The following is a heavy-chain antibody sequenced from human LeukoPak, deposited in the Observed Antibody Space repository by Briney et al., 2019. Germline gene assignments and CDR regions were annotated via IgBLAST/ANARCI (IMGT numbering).Heavy chain of an antibody. D-gene: IGHD6-19*01. V-gene: IGHV3-23*01. J-gene: IGHJ4*02. Sequence: PTGGSLRLSCAASGFTFSSYAMSWVRQAPGKGLEWLSAISGSGGTTHYADSVKGQFTISRDNSKNTLYLQMDSLRAEDMALYYCARRRDGSGGKDFDYWGQGTLVTVSS. CDR1: GFTFSSYA. CDR3: ARRRDGSGGKDFDY. CDR2: ISGSGGTT.